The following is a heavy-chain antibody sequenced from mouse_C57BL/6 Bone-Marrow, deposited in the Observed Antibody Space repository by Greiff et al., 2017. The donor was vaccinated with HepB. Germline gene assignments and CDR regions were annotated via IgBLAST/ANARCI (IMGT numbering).Heavy chain of an antibody. J-gene: IGHJ1*03. CDR3: ARAAISAGYFDV. Sequence: EVKLMESGPSLVRPSQTLSLTCTVTGFSINSDCYWIWIRQFPGNKLEYIGYTFYSGITYYNPSLESRTYITRDPSKNQFSLKLSSGTTEDTATYYCARAAISAGYFDVWGTGTTVTVSS. CDR2: TFYSGIT. CDR1: GFSINSDCY. V-gene: IGHV3-3*01.